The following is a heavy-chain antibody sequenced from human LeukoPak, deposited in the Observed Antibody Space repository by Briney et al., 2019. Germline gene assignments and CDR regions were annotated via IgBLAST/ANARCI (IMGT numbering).Heavy chain of an antibody. D-gene: IGHD4/OR15-4a*01. J-gene: IGHJ4*02. CDR2: MFSST. V-gene: IGHV3-53*01. CDR3: ARRGGAYSHPYDY. Sequence: GGSLRHSCASSGFTFSSYGMHWVRQAPGKGVEGGSFMFSSTHYSDTVQGRFTISRDNPKNTLYLQMNSLRAEDTAVYYCARRGGAYSHPYDYWGQGTLVTVSS. CDR1: GFTFSSYG.